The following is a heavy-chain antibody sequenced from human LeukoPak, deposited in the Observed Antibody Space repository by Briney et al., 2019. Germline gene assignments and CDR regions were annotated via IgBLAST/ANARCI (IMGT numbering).Heavy chain of an antibody. CDR2: IIPIFGTA. V-gene: IGHV1-69*13. D-gene: IGHD3-3*01. Sequence: SVKVSCKASGGTFSSYAISWVRQAPRHGLEWMGGIIPIFGTANYAQKFQGRVTITADESTSTAYMELSSLSSEDTAVYYCAILSGYYGFDPWGQGTLVTVSS. CDR1: GGTFSSYA. J-gene: IGHJ5*02. CDR3: AILSGYYGFDP.